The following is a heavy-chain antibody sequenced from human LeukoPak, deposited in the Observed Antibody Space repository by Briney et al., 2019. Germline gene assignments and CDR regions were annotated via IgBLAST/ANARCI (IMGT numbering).Heavy chain of an antibody. CDR2: ISYSGST. CDR1: GGSISSYY. CDR3: AREGSITMVRGVTEYYFDY. J-gene: IGHJ4*02. Sequence: SETLSLTCTVSGGSISSYYWSWIRQPPGKGLEWIGYISYSGSTNYNPSLKSRVTISVDTSKNQFSLKLSSVTAADTAVYYCAREGSITMVRGVTEYYFDYWGQGTLVTVSS. V-gene: IGHV4-59*12. D-gene: IGHD3-10*01.